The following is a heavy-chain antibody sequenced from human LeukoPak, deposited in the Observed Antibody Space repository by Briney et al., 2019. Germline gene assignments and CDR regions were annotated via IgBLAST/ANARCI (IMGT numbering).Heavy chain of an antibody. V-gene: IGHV3-20*04. CDR2: INWNGGST. CDR3: ANDPPKYSSGWYGELGVY. CDR1: GFTFDDYG. J-gene: IGHJ4*02. D-gene: IGHD6-19*01. Sequence: RTGGSLRLSCAASGFTFDDYGMSWVRQAPGKGLEWVSGINWNGGSTGYADSVKGRFTISRDNSKNTLYLQMNSLRAEDTAVYYCANDPPKYSSGWYGELGVYWGQGTLVTVSS.